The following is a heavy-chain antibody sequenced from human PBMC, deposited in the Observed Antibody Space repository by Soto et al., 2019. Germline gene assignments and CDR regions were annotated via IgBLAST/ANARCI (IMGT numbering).Heavy chain of an antibody. V-gene: IGHV3-30-3*01. CDR1: GVTFSSYA. Sequence: PGGSLRLSCAASGVTFSSYAMHWVRQAPGKGLEWVAVISYDGSNKYYADSVKGRFTISRDNSKNTLYLQMNSLRAEDTAVYYCARDAYYYDSSGSVYWGQGTLVTVSS. J-gene: IGHJ4*02. CDR2: ISYDGSNK. D-gene: IGHD3-22*01. CDR3: ARDAYYYDSSGSVY.